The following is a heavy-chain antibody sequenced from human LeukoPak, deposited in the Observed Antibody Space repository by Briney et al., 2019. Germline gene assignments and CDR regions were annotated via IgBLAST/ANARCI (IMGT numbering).Heavy chain of an antibody. CDR2: INPNSGGT. CDR1: GYTFTSYY. CDR3: ARDFDYGGNSGDY. J-gene: IGHJ4*02. V-gene: IGHV1-2*02. Sequence: ASVKVSCKASGYTFTSYYMHWVRQAPGQGLEWMGWINPNSGGTNYAQKFQGRVTMTRDTSISTAYMELSRLRSDDTAVYYCARDFDYGGNSGDYWGQGTLVTVSS. D-gene: IGHD4-23*01.